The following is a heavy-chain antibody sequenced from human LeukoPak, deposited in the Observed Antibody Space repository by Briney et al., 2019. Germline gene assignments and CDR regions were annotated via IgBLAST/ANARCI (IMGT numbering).Heavy chain of an antibody. CDR3: AKGDTGTVRRYYFDY. CDR1: GFTFSNYA. CDR2: ISGSGGST. J-gene: IGHJ4*02. D-gene: IGHD5-18*01. V-gene: IGHV3-23*01. Sequence: PGGSLRLSCAASGFTFSNYAMSWVRQAPGKGLEWVSVISGSGGSTYYADSVKGQFTIFRDNSKNTVYLQMNSLRADDTAVYYCAKGDTGTVRRYYFDYWVQGTLVTVSS.